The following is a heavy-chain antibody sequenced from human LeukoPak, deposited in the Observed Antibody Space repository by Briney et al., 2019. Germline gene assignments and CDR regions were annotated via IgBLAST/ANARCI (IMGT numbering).Heavy chain of an antibody. CDR2: ISSSSSYI. CDR1: GFTVSSNY. D-gene: IGHD5-12*01. CDR3: ASLGSGYERSRRGDY. J-gene: IGHJ4*02. Sequence: PGGSLRLSCAASGFTVSSNYMSWVRQAPGKGLEWVSSISSSSSYIYYADSVKGRFTISRDNAKNSLYLQMNSLRAEDTAVYYCASLGSGYERSRRGDYWGQGTLVTVSS. V-gene: IGHV3-21*01.